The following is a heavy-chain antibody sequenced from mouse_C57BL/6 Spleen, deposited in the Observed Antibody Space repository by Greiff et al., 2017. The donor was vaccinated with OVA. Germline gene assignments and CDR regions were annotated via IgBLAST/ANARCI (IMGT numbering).Heavy chain of an antibody. CDR3: ARSWHYYGSSSYYYAMDY. CDR2: IDPSDSET. CDR1: GYTFTSYW. D-gene: IGHD1-1*01. V-gene: IGHV1-52*01. J-gene: IGHJ4*01. Sequence: QVQLQQPGAELVRPGSSVKLSCKASGYTFTSYWMHWVKQRPIQGLEWIGNIDPSDSETHYNQKFKDKATLTVDKSSSTAYMQLSSLTSEDSAVYYCARSWHYYGSSSYYYAMDYWGQGTSVTVSS.